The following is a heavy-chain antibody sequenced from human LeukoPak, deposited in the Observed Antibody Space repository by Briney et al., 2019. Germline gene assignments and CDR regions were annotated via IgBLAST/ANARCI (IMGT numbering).Heavy chain of an antibody. CDR3: AKENWYLYNNNWYKTWFDP. CDR2: IDGGGGST. Sequence: PGGSLRLSCAAYGFTFSNFVMSWVRQAPGKGLEWVSYIDGGGGSTNYADSVKGRFTISRDNSKNTLYLQMNSLRAEDTAIYYCAKENWYLYNNNWYKTWFDPWGQGTLVTVSS. V-gene: IGHV3-23*01. J-gene: IGHJ5*02. CDR1: GFTFSNFV. D-gene: IGHD6-13*01.